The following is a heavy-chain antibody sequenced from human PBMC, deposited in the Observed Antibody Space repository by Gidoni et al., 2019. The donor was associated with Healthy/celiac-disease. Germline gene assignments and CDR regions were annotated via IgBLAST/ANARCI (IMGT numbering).Heavy chain of an antibody. CDR2: INPNSGGT. V-gene: IGHV1-2*04. J-gene: IGHJ6*02. D-gene: IGHD3-16*01. Sequence: QVQLVQSGAEVKKPGASVKVSCKASGYTFTGYYMHWVRQAPGQGLEWMGWINPNSGGTNYAQKFQGWVTMTRDTSISTAYMELSRLRSDDTAVYYCARSLMITFGETFLKPLYYYYYGMDVWGQGTTVTVSS. CDR1: GYTFTGYY. CDR3: ARSLMITFGETFLKPLYYYYYGMDV.